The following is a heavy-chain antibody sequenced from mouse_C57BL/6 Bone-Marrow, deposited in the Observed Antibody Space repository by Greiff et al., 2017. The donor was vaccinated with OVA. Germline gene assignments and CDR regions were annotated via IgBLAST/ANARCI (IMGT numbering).Heavy chain of an antibody. D-gene: IGHD1-1*01. CDR1: GYTFTNYW. J-gene: IGHJ1*03. CDR3: ARAYGSSHWYFDV. CDR2: IYPGGGYT. V-gene: IGHV1-63*01. Sequence: QVQLQQSGAELVRPGTSVKMSCKASGYTFTNYWIGWAKQRPGHGLEWIGDIYPGGGYTNYNEKFKGKATLTADKSSSTAYMQFSSLTSEDSAIYYCARAYGSSHWYFDVWGTGTTVTVSP.